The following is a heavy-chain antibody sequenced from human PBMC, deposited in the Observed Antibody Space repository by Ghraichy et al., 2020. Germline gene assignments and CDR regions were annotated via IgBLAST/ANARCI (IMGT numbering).Heavy chain of an antibody. D-gene: IGHD6-19*01. J-gene: IGHJ5*02. CDR3: AREAIAVAGTGLDP. V-gene: IGHV4-38-2*02. CDR2: IYHSGST. Sequence: ETLSLTCTVSGYSISSGYYWGWIRQPPGKGLEWIGSIYHSGSTYYNPSLKSRVTISVDTSKNQFSLKLSSVTAADTAVYYCAREAIAVAGTGLDPWGQGTLVTVSS. CDR1: GYSISSGYY.